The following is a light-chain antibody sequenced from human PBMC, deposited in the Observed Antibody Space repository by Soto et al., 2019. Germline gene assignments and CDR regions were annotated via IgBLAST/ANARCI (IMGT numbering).Light chain of an antibody. J-gene: IGLJ1*01. CDR3: CSYAGSSTLEYV. Sequence: QSALTQPASVSGSPGQSITISCTGTSSDVGSYNLVSWYQQHTGKAPKLMIYEVSKRPSGVSNRFSGSKSGNTASLTISGLQAEDEADYYCCSYAGSSTLEYVFGTGTKLTVL. V-gene: IGLV2-23*02. CDR2: EVS. CDR1: SSDVGSYNL.